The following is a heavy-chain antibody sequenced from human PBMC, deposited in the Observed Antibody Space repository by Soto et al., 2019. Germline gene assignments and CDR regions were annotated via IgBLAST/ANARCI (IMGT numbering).Heavy chain of an antibody. Sequence: ASVKVSCKASGYTFTSYDINWVRQATGRGLEWMGWMNPNSGNTGYAQKFQGRVTMTRNTSISTAYMELSSLRSEDTAVYYCAIIVVQPHGNAFDIWGQGTMVTVSS. D-gene: IGHD2-15*01. J-gene: IGHJ3*02. V-gene: IGHV1-8*01. CDR3: AIIVVQPHGNAFDI. CDR2: MNPNSGNT. CDR1: GYTFTSYD.